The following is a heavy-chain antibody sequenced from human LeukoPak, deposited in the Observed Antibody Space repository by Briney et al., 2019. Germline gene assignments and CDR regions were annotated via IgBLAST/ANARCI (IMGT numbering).Heavy chain of an antibody. D-gene: IGHD2-15*01. Sequence: ASVKVSCKASGYIFTSYYIHWVRQAPGQGPEWMGILNPSGGSTTYAQKFQGRVSMTSDMSTSTIYVELGSLTSEDTALYYCARESGFCSDGACNPDHWGQGTLVTVSS. CDR1: GYIFTSYY. J-gene: IGHJ4*02. V-gene: IGHV1-46*01. CDR2: LNPSGGST. CDR3: ARESGFCSDGACNPDH.